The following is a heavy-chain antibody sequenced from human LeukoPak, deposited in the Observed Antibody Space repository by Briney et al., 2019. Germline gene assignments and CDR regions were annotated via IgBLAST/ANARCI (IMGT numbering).Heavy chain of an antibody. V-gene: IGHV4-39*01. J-gene: IGHJ1*01. CDR1: GDSVSRSDSY. CDR2: IYYSGRT. D-gene: IGHD3-22*01. CDR3: ARRRYYDSSGYLE. Sequence: SETLSLTCTIFGDSVSRSDSYWDWIRQPPGKGLEWIGTIYYSGRTYYSPSLKSRVTLSVDMSNNQFSLTLSSVTAADAALYFCARRRYYDSSGYLEWGQGTLVTVSS.